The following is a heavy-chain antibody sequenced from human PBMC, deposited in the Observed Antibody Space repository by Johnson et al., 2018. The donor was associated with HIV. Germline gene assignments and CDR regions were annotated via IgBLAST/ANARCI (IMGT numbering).Heavy chain of an antibody. CDR1: GFNFSSYW. J-gene: IGHJ3*02. Sequence: QMQLVESGGGVVWPGGSLRLSCAASGFNFSSYWMSWVRQAPGKGLEWVAVISYDGSNKYYADSVKGRFTISRDNSKNTLYLQMNSLRAEDTAVYYCAKGDCSGGSCYSFTDAFDIWGQGTMVTVSS. CDR2: ISYDGSNK. D-gene: IGHD2-15*01. CDR3: AKGDCSGGSCYSFTDAFDI. V-gene: IGHV3-30*18.